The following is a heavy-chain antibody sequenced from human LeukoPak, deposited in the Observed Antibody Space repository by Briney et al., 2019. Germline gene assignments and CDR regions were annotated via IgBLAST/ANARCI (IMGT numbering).Heavy chain of an antibody. CDR2: INPNSGGT. D-gene: IGHD3-16*02. CDR1: GYTFTGYY. J-gene: IGHJ4*02. CDR3: ANARSLGELSPQPLDY. Sequence: ASVNVSCKASGYTFTGYYMHWVRQAPGQGLEWMGWINPNSGGTNYAQKFQGRVTMTRDTSISTAYMELSRLRSDDTAVYYCANARSLGELSPQPLDYWGQGTLVTVSS. V-gene: IGHV1-2*02.